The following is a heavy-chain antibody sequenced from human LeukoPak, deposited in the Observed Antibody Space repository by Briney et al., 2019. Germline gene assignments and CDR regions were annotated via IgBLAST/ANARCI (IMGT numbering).Heavy chain of an antibody. Sequence: HSGGSLTLSCAASGFTFSSYEMNWVRQAPGKGLEWVSYISSSGSTIYYPDPVKGRFTISRDNAKNTLNLEMNSLRAEDTAVYYCARDLGQYYDTSDNWFDPWGQGTLVTVSS. CDR1: GFTFSSYE. D-gene: IGHD3-22*01. J-gene: IGHJ5*02. CDR2: ISSSGSTI. V-gene: IGHV3-48*03. CDR3: ARDLGQYYDTSDNWFDP.